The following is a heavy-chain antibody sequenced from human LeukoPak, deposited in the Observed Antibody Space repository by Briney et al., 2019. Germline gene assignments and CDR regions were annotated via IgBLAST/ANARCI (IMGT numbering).Heavy chain of an antibody. CDR2: ITWDGSNA. V-gene: IGHV3-43D*03. Sequence: GGPLRLSCAASGFTFDDYAMHWVRQAPGKGLEWVSLITWDGSNAYYADSVKGRFTISRDNSKNSLYLQMNSLRAEDTALYYCAKDGNIAVDYYMDVWGKGTTVTVSS. CDR3: AKDGNIAVDYYMDV. J-gene: IGHJ6*03. D-gene: IGHD6-19*01. CDR1: GFTFDDYA.